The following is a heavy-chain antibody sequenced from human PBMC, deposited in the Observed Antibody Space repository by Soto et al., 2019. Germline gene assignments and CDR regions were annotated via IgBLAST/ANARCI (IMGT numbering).Heavy chain of an antibody. CDR1: GGSVSSGSYY. CDR3: ARDRGDGYNSLHFDY. CDR2: IYYSGST. V-gene: IGHV4-61*01. D-gene: IGHD5-12*01. Sequence: SETLSLTCTVSGGSVSSGSYYWSWIRQPPGKGLEWIGYIYYSGSTNYNPSLKSRVTISVDTSKNQFSLKLSSVTAADTAVYYCARDRGDGYNSLHFDYWGQGTLVTVSS. J-gene: IGHJ4*02.